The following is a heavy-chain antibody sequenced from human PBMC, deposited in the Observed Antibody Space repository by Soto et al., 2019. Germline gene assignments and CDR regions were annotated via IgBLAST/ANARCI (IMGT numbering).Heavy chain of an antibody. Sequence: SETLSLTCTVSGGSISSGDYYWSWIRQPPGKGLEWIGYIYYSGSTYYNPSLKSRVTISVDTSKNQFSLKLSSVTAADTAVYYCARGRGGSGSYYNGFYVAYYYGMDVWGQGTTVTVSS. J-gene: IGHJ6*02. CDR1: GGSISSGDYY. V-gene: IGHV4-30-4*01. D-gene: IGHD3-10*01. CDR3: ARGRGGSGSYYNGFYVAYYYGMDV. CDR2: IYYSGST.